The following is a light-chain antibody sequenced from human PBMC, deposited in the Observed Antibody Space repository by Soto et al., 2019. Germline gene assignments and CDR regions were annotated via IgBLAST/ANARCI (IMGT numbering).Light chain of an antibody. CDR3: QSNDNNERGI. CDR1: GGSIASNY. Sequence: NFMLTQPRSVSESPGKTVIISCIGSGGSIASNYVQWYQQRPGSAPIMVIYEDDERPSGVPDRFSGSVDSSSNSASLTISGLKTEDEADYYCQSNDNNERGIFGGGTKLTVL. CDR2: EDD. J-gene: IGLJ2*01. V-gene: IGLV6-57*02.